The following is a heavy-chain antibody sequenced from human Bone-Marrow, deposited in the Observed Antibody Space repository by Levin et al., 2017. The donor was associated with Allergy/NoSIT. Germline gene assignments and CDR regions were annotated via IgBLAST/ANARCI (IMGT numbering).Heavy chain of an antibody. J-gene: IGHJ4*02. CDR3: ARGCHGAYFDY. CDR1: GGSISSSSYY. D-gene: IGHD3-10*01. V-gene: IGHV4-39*01. CDR2: IYYSGST. Sequence: SETLSLTCTVSGGSISSSSYYWGWIRQPPGKGLEWIGSIYYSGSTYYNPSLKSRVTISVDTSKNQFSLKLSSVTAADTAVYYCARGCHGAYFDYWGQGTLVTVSS.